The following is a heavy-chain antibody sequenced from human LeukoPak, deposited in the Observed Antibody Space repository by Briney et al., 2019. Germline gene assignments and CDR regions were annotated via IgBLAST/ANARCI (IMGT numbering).Heavy chain of an antibody. Sequence: SETLTLTCTVSGGSIDTYYWNRIRQPPGKGLEWIWYVIHSGSTNYNPSLKSRVTISVDTYKNQFSLKLSSVTAADTAVYYCARDLRYCSGGSCYLDWFDPWGQGTLVTVSS. J-gene: IGHJ5*02. V-gene: IGHV4-59*12. CDR2: VIHSGST. CDR1: GGSIDTYY. CDR3: ARDLRYCSGGSCYLDWFDP. D-gene: IGHD2-15*01.